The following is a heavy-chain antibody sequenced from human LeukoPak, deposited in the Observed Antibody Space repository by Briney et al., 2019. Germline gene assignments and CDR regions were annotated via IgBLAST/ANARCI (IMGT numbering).Heavy chain of an antibody. V-gene: IGHV1-2*02. Sequence: ASVKVSCKASGYTFTGYYMHWVRQAPGQGLEWMGWINPNSGGTNYAQKFRGRVTMTRDTSVNTAYMEVNSLTSDDTSVYYCARARSRSSTYYLGYWGQGTLVVVSS. D-gene: IGHD6-13*01. CDR2: INPNSGGT. CDR1: GYTFTGYY. J-gene: IGHJ4*02. CDR3: ARARSRSSTYYLGY.